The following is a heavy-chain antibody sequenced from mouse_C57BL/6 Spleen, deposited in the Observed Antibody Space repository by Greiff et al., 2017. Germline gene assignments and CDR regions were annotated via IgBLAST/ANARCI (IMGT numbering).Heavy chain of an antibody. Sequence: EVQLQQSGAELVRPGASVKLSCTASGFNIKDDYMHWVKQRPEQGLEWIGWIDPENGDTEYASKFQGKATITADTSSNTAYLQLSSLTSEDTAVYYCTTSGDYCYGSKGTWFAYWGQGTLVTVSA. CDR1: GFNIKDDY. CDR3: TTSGDYCYGSKGTWFAY. D-gene: IGHD1-1*01. J-gene: IGHJ3*01. CDR2: IDPENGDT. V-gene: IGHV14-4*01.